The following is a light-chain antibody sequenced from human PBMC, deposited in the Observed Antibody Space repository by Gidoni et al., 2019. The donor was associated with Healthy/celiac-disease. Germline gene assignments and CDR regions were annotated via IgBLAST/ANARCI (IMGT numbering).Light chain of an antibody. CDR1: QSVLYSSNNKNY. V-gene: IGKV4-1*01. CDR2: WAS. J-gene: IGKJ3*01. CDR3: QQYYSTPPT. Sequence: EIVMAQSPDSLAVSLGERDTINCKSSQSVLYSSNNKNYLAWYQQKPGQPPKLLIYWASTRDSGVPDRFRGSGSGTDFTLTISSLQSEDVAVYYCQQYYSTPPTFGPGTKVDIK.